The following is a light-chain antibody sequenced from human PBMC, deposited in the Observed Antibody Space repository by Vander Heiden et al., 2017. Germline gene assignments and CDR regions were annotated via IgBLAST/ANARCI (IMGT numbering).Light chain of an antibody. V-gene: IGLV3-21*02. CDR2: GDA. Sequence: YVLTQPPSVSVAPGQTATPPSEGVKIGTRNGQLYQQKPAQSPVLVIYGDADRPSGIPNRFSGSNSGNTATLTINRAEAGDEADYYCQVWDGGSDRVVFGGGTKLTVL. CDR3: QVWDGGSDRVV. J-gene: IGLJ2*01. CDR1: KIGTRN.